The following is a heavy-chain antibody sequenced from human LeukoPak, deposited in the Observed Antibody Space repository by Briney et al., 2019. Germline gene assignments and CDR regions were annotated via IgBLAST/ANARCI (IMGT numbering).Heavy chain of an antibody. CDR2: IKQDGSNK. J-gene: IGHJ4*02. D-gene: IGHD3-16*01. CDR1: GFTFSSYW. V-gene: IGHV3-7*01. CDR3: AKVRWGSDNALDS. Sequence: GGSLRLSCAASGFTFSSYWMSWVRQAPGKGLEWVANIKQDGSNKYYADSVKGRITISRDNSMNTLYLQMNSLRAEDTAVYYCAKVRWGSDNALDSWGQGTLVTGSS.